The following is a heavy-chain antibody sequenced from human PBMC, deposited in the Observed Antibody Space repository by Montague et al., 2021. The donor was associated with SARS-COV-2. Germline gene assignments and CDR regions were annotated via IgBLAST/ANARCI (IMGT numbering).Heavy chain of an antibody. CDR2: ISRSGDRT. Sequence: SLRLSCAASGFTLDDYGMSWVRQAPGKGLEWVSGISRSGDRTAYGDSVKGRFTISRDNAKNSLYLQMNSLTVEDTAFYHCSRGGGMIRGVVDFWGQGILVSVSS. V-gene: IGHV3-20*01. J-gene: IGHJ4*02. CDR3: SRGGGMIRGVVDF. D-gene: IGHD3-10*01. CDR1: GFTLDDYG.